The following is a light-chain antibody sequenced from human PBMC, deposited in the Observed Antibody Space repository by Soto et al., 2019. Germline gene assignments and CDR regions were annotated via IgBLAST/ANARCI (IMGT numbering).Light chain of an antibody. Sequence: EIVLTQSPGTLSLSPGERATLSCRASESVNNRYLAWYQQIPGQAPRLVIFGASSRATGIPDRFSGSGSGTDFTLTICRLEPEDFAVYYCQQHGRSPGVTFGGGTKVEIK. CDR3: QQHGRSPGVT. V-gene: IGKV3-20*01. CDR2: GAS. CDR1: ESVNNRY. J-gene: IGKJ4*01.